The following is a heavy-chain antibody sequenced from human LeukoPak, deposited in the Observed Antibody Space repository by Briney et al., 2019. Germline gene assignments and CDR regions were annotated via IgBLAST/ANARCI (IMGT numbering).Heavy chain of an antibody. J-gene: IGHJ4*02. D-gene: IGHD6-19*01. Sequence: ASVKVSCKASGYTFTSYYMHWVRQAPGQGLEWMGIINPSGGSTSYAQKFQGRVTMTRDMSTSTVYMELSSLRSEDTAVYYCARQLLTGIAVAGTGYWGQGTLVTVSS. CDR1: GYTFTSYY. CDR3: ARQLLTGIAVAGTGY. V-gene: IGHV1-46*01. CDR2: INPSGGST.